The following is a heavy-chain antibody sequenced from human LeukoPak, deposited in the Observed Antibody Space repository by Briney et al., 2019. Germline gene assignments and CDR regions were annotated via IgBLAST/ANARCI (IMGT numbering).Heavy chain of an antibody. D-gene: IGHD2-2*01. CDR1: GFTFSSYG. Sequence: GRSLRLSCAASGFTFSSYGMHWVRQAPGKGLEWVAVISYDGSNKYYADSVKGRFTISKDNSKNTLYLQMNSLRAEDTAVYYCAKSRIRYCSSTSCYESDYWGQGTLVTVSS. V-gene: IGHV3-30*18. J-gene: IGHJ4*02. CDR2: ISYDGSNK. CDR3: AKSRIRYCSSTSCYESDY.